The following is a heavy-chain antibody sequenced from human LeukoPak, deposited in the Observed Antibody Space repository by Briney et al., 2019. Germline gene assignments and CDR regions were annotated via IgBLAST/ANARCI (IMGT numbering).Heavy chain of an antibody. J-gene: IGHJ3*02. CDR2: ISAYNGNT. D-gene: IGHD6-6*01. V-gene: IGHV1-18*01. CDR1: GYTFTSYG. Sequence: GASVKVSCKASGYTFTSYGISWVRQAPGQGLEWMGWISAYNGNTNYAQKLQGRVTMTTDTSTSTAYMELRSLRSDDTAVYYCAVEYSSSSRYAFDIWGQGTMVTVSS. CDR3: AVEYSSSSRYAFDI.